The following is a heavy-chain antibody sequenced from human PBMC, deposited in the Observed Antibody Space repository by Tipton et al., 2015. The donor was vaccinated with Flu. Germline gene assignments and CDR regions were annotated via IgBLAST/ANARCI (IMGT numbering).Heavy chain of an antibody. CDR1: GFTFDDYT. Sequence: SLRLSCAASGFTFDDYTMHWVRQAPGKGLEWVSSINWVSSAMDYADSVRGRFTISRDNAKNSLYLQMSSLTADDTALYYCARDRSPCASMDSHSYSGMDVGGQGTAVSVSS. CDR2: INWVSSAM. CDR3: ARDRSPCASMDSHSYSGMDV. J-gene: IGHJ6*02. D-gene: IGHD2-2*01. V-gene: IGHV3-9*01.